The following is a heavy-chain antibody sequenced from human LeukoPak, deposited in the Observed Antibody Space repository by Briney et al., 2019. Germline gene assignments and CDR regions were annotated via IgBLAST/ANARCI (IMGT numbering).Heavy chain of an antibody. V-gene: IGHV3-23*01. D-gene: IGHD2-2*01. CDR2: ISGSGGST. CDR3: AKGLHCSSTSCYLYYFDY. CDR1: GFTFSSYT. J-gene: IGHJ4*02. Sequence: GGSVTLSCAASGFTFSSYTMSWARQAPGKGLEWVSAISGSGGSTYYADSVKGRFTISRDNSKNTLYLQMNSLRAEDTAVYYCAKGLHCSSTSCYLYYFDYWGQGTLVTVSS.